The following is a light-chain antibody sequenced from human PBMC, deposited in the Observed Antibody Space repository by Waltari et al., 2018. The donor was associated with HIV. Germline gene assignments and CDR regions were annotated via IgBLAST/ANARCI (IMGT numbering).Light chain of an antibody. Sequence: QSALTQPASVSGSPGQSITISCTGSRGDVGSYNLFSWYQPLPGKVPKLLIYEVSKRPSGVSNRFSGSKSDTTASLTISGLQADDEADYYCSSYAGSHTLIFGGGTKLTVL. V-gene: IGLV2-23*02. J-gene: IGLJ2*01. CDR3: SSYAGSHTLI. CDR2: EVS. CDR1: RGDVGSYNL.